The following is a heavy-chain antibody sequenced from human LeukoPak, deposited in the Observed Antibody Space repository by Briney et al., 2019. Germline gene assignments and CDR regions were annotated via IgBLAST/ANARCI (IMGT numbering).Heavy chain of an antibody. D-gene: IGHD3-22*01. Sequence: PGGSLRLSCAASGFTFSSYGMHWVRQAPGKGLEWVAFIRYDGSNKYYADSVKGRFTISRDNSKNTLYLQMTSLRAEDTAVYYCAKGFYDSSGYPIDYWGQGTLVTVSS. J-gene: IGHJ4*02. CDR2: IRYDGSNK. CDR3: AKGFYDSSGYPIDY. CDR1: GFTFSSYG. V-gene: IGHV3-30*02.